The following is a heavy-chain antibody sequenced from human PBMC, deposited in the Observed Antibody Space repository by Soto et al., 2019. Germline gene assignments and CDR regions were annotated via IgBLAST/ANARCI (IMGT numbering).Heavy chain of an antibody. CDR3: ARADHYNIRLDY. J-gene: IGHJ4*02. D-gene: IGHD4-4*01. CDR2: MDDSGST. CDR1: GGSISSGDYY. V-gene: IGHV4-30-4*01. Sequence: QVQLQESGPGLVKPSQTLSLTCTVSGGSISSGDYYWSWIRQPPGKGLEWIGYMDDSGSTYYNPTHESRVIISVDTSKHQFSLKLSSVTAADSAVYYCARADHYNIRLDYWGQGTLVTVSS.